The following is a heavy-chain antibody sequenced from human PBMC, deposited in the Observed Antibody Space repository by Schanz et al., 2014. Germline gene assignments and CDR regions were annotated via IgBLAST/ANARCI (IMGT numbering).Heavy chain of an antibody. V-gene: IGHV3-23*01. Sequence: DVHLLESGGGLVQPGGSLRLSCAASEFTFSTDAMSWVRQAPGKGLEWLSVISASGGDTYYADSVKGRFTISGDSSKYTVYLQMNSLRADDTAVYYCAKGPYYYDYMDVWGNGTTVTVSS. CDR1: EFTFSTDA. J-gene: IGHJ6*03. CDR2: ISASGGDT. CDR3: AKGPYYYDYMDV.